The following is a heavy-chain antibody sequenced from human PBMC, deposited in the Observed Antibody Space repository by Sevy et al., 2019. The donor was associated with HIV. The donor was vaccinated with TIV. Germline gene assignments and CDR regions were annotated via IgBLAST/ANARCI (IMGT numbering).Heavy chain of an antibody. Sequence: GGSLRLSCAASGFTFSSHWMNWVRQAPGKGLEWVANIKQDGSQRYYVDSVKGRFTISRDNAQNSLYLQMNSLRVEDTAVYYCARDSDFIRGVKFDSWGQGTLVTVSS. V-gene: IGHV3-7*01. CDR1: GFTFSSHW. D-gene: IGHD3-10*01. CDR3: ARDSDFIRGVKFDS. CDR2: IKQDGSQR. J-gene: IGHJ4*02.